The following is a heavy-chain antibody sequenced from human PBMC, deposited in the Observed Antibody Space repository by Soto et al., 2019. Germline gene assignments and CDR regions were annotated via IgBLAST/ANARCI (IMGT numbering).Heavy chain of an antibody. CDR1: GGTFSSYA. J-gene: IGHJ4*02. D-gene: IGHD6-19*01. V-gene: IGHV1-69*05. Sequence: SVKVSCKASGGTFSSYAISWVRQAPGQGLEWMGGIIPIFGTANYAQKFQGRVTMTRNTSISTAYMELSSLRSEDTAVYYCARERTVAGNDYWGQGTLVTVS. CDR2: IIPIFGTA. CDR3: ARERTVAGNDY.